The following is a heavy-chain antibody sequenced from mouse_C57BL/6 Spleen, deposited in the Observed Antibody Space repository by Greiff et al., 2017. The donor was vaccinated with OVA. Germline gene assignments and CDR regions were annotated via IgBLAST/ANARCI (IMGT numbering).Heavy chain of an antibody. CDR2: ISSGSSTI. Sequence: EVKLVESGGGLVKPGGSLKLSCAASGFTFSDYGMHWVRQAPEKGLEWVAYISSGSSTIYYADTVKGRFTISRDNAKNTMFLQMTSLRSEDTAMYYCARNGGSSAWFAYWGQVALVTVAA. D-gene: IGHD6-1*01. CDR1: GFTFSDYG. V-gene: IGHV5-17*01. J-gene: IGHJ3*01. CDR3: ARNGGSSAWFAY.